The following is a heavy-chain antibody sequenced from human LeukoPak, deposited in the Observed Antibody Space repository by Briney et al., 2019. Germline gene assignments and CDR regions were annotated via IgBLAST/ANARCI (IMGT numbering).Heavy chain of an antibody. D-gene: IGHD3-9*01. Sequence: GGSMRLSCAASGFSFSSFSMTWVRQAPGKGLEWVSSITANSNYIYYADSVRGRFTISRDNAKNSLFQQMNSLRAEDTAVYYCARGLGLRYFDWLLFDYWGQGTLVTVSS. V-gene: IGHV3-21*01. CDR3: ARGLGLRYFDWLLFDY. J-gene: IGHJ4*02. CDR1: GFSFSSFS. CDR2: ITANSNYI.